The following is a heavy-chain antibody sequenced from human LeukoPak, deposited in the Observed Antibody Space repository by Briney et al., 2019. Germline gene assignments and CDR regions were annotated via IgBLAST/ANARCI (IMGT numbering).Heavy chain of an antibody. CDR3: ARDGVGIVVVPAEDWFDP. Sequence: ASVKVSCKASGYTFTGYYMHWVRQASGQGLEWMGWINPNSGGTNYAQKFQGRVTMTRDTSISTAYMELSRLRSDDTAVYYCARDGVGIVVVPAEDWFDPWGQGTLVTVSS. V-gene: IGHV1-2*02. J-gene: IGHJ5*02. CDR2: INPNSGGT. D-gene: IGHD2-2*01. CDR1: GYTFTGYY.